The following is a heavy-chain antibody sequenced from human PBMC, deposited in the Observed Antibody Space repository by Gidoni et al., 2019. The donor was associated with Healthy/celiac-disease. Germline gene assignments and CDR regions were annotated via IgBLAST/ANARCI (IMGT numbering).Heavy chain of an antibody. CDR1: GYTLTELS. Sequence: QVQLVQSGAEVKKPGASVKVTCKVSGYTLTELSMHWVRQAPGKGLEWMGGFDPEDGETIYAQKCQGRVTMTEDTSTDTAYMELSSLRSEDTAVYYCATSRPNYDISRVYYYYGMDVWGQGTTVTVSS. CDR2: FDPEDGET. D-gene: IGHD3-9*01. CDR3: ATSRPNYDISRVYYYYGMDV. V-gene: IGHV1-24*01. J-gene: IGHJ6*02.